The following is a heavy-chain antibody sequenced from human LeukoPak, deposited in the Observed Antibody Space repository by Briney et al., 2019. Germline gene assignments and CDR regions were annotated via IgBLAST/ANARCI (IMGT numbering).Heavy chain of an antibody. J-gene: IGHJ3*02. D-gene: IGHD3-22*01. Sequence: ASVKVSCKASGYTFTSYGISWVRQAPGQGLEWMGWISAYNGNTNYAQKLQGRVTMTTDTSTSTAYMELRSLRSDDTAVYYCASSDDSSGYYSDAFDIWGQGTMVTVSS. CDR2: ISAYNGNT. CDR3: ASSDDSSGYYSDAFDI. V-gene: IGHV1-18*01. CDR1: GYTFTSYG.